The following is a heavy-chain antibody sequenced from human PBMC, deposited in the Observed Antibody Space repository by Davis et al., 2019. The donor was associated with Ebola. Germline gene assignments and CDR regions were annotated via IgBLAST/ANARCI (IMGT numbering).Heavy chain of an antibody. CDR3: ARGGYCSGGSCYYFDY. CDR2: ISGYSGNT. D-gene: IGHD2-15*01. CDR1: GNTFPSND. J-gene: IGHJ4*02. Sequence: ASVKVSCKAAGNTFPSNDVTWVRQAPGQGLEWMGWISGYSGNTNYAQKFQGRVTMTTDRSTSTAYMELRSLRSDDTAVYYCARGGYCSGGSCYYFDYWGQGTLVTVSS. V-gene: IGHV1-18*04.